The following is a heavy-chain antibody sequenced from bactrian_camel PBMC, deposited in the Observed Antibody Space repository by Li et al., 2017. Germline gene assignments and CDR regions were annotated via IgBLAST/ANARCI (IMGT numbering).Heavy chain of an antibody. CDR2: IDRGVST. V-gene: IGHV3S40*01. CDR3: AARDSRYGAPGTVVAMLVT. J-gene: IGHJ6*01. D-gene: IGHD6*01. Sequence: VQLVESGGGSVQSGGSLRLSCAASGFTFSTYGMSWVRQVPGKGLEWVSTIDRGVSTNYADSVKGRFTISRDNAKNAVYLQMNSLKPEDTAIYYCAARDSRYGAPGTVVAMLVTGARGPRSPSP. CDR1: GFTFSTYG.